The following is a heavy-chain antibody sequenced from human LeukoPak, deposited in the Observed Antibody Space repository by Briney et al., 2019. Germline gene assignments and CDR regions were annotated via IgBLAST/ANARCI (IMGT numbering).Heavy chain of an antibody. J-gene: IGHJ3*02. Sequence: ASESLSLTCTVSGGSISSSSYDCGWLRQPPGSGPAWIGRIYYSGSIYYTPSLKSRVTISVDTSKNQFSLKLSSVTAADTAVYYCARGRSIVGDTAYDAFDIWGQGTMVTVSS. CDR3: ARGRSIVGDTAYDAFDI. CDR1: GGSISSSSYD. CDR2: IYYSGSI. D-gene: IGHD1-26*01. V-gene: IGHV4-39*01.